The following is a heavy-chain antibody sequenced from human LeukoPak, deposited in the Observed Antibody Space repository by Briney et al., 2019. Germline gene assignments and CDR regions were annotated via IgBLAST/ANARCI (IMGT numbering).Heavy chain of an antibody. CDR3: AKAFGVGIYTFDY. D-gene: IGHD3-3*01. CDR2: IKADGGEK. V-gene: IGHV3-7*03. Sequence: GGSLRLSCAASGFTFSTYWMNWFRQTPGKGLEWVAKIKADGGEKDHVASVKGRFTISRDNAKNSLYLQMNSLRAEDTAVYYCAKAFGVGIYTFDYWGQGTLVTVSS. J-gene: IGHJ4*02. CDR1: GFTFSTYW.